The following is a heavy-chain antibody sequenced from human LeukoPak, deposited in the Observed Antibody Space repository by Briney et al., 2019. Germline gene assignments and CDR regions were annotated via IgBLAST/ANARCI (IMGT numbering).Heavy chain of an antibody. CDR2: IYYSGRT. CDR3: ARGRLYSGSYYYFDY. J-gene: IGHJ4*02. V-gene: IGHV4-39*07. D-gene: IGHD1-26*01. CDR1: GGSISSSSYY. Sequence: SETLSLTCTVSGGSISSSSYYWGWIRQPPGKGLEWIGSIYYSGRTYYNPSLKSRVTISVDTSKNQYSLKLSSVTAADTAVYYCARGRLYSGSYYYFDYWGQGTLVTVSS.